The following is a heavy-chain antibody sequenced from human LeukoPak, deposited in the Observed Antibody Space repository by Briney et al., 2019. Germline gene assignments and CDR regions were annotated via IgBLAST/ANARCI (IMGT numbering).Heavy chain of an antibody. J-gene: IGHJ6*03. CDR3: ARGGHYDILTGYYEDYYYYYMDV. D-gene: IGHD3-9*01. Sequence: SETLSLTCTVSGGSISSYYWSWLRQPAGKGLEWIGRIYTSGSTNYNPSLKSRVTMSVDTSKNQFSLKLSSVTAADTAVYYCARGGHYDILTGYYEDYYYYYMDVWGKGTTVTISS. CDR1: GGSISSYY. CDR2: IYTSGST. V-gene: IGHV4-4*07.